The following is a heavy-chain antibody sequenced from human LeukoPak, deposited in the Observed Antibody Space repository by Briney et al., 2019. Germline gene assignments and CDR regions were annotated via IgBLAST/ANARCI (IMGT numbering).Heavy chain of an antibody. CDR2: IYYRGSN. CDR3: AREGRGAAAGMDY. J-gene: IGHJ4*02. V-gene: IGHV4-59*01. CDR1: GGSISSYY. D-gene: IGHD6-13*01. Sequence: SETLSLTCTVSGGSISSYYWSWIRQPPGKGLEWIGYIYYRGSNNYNPSLESRVTISVDTSKNQFSLNLSSVTAADTAVYYCAREGRGAAAGMDYWGQGTLVTVSS.